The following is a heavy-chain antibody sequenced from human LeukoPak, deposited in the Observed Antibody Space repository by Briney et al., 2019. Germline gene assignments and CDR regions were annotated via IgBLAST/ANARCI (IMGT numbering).Heavy chain of an antibody. D-gene: IGHD3-22*01. V-gene: IGHV4-38-2*01. CDR3: ARGRSWGSYYYDSSGYYKRENWFDP. Sequence: SETLSLTCAVSGYSISSGYNWGWIRQPPGKGLEWIGSIHHSGSTYYNPSLKSRVTISVDTSKNQFSLKLSSVTAADTAVYYCARGRSWGSYYYDSSGYYKRENWFDPWGQGTLVTVSS. CDR2: IHHSGST. CDR1: GYSISSGYN. J-gene: IGHJ5*02.